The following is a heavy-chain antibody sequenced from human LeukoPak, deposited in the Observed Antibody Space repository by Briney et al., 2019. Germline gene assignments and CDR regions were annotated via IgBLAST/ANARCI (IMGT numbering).Heavy chain of an antibody. J-gene: IGHJ4*02. Sequence: PSETLSPTCTVSGGSISSYYWSWVRQPPGKGLEWIGYIYYSGSTNYNPSLKSRVTISVDTSKNQFSLKLSSVTAADTAVYYCARAWDYYGSFDYWGQGTLVTVSS. CDR1: GGSISSYY. CDR3: ARAWDYYGSFDY. V-gene: IGHV4-59*01. CDR2: IYYSGST. D-gene: IGHD4-17*01.